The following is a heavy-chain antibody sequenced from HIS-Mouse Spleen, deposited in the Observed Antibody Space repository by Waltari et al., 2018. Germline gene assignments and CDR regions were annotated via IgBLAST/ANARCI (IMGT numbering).Heavy chain of an antibody. J-gene: IGHJ3*02. CDR3: ASLLYDIVLMVYAKGAFDI. CDR2: IYHSGST. Sequence: QVQLQESGPGLVKPSETLSLTCTVSGYSISSGYYCGWSRQPPGKGLEWSGSIYHSGSTQHNPTRKGHVTVSVDTAKNTFSMKLSSVTAADTAVYYCASLLYDIVLMVYAKGAFDIWGQGTMVTVSS. CDR1: GYSISSGYY. V-gene: IGHV4-38-2*02. D-gene: IGHD2-8*01.